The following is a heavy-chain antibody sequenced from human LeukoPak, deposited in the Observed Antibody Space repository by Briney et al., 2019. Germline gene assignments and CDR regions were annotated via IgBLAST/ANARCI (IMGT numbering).Heavy chain of an antibody. J-gene: IGHJ4*02. D-gene: IGHD3-10*01. Sequence: GGSLRLSCAASGFTFSSYAMHWVRQTPGKGLEWVAVISYDGSNKYYADSVKGRFTISRDNSKNTLYLQMNSLRAEDTAVYYCAGEFGGTIVRGYYFDYWGQGTLVTVSS. CDR2: ISYDGSNK. CDR1: GFTFSSYA. V-gene: IGHV3-30*04. CDR3: AGEFGGTIVRGYYFDY.